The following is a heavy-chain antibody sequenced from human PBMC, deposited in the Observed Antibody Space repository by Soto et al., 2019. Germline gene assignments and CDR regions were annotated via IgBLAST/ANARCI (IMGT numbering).Heavy chain of an antibody. Sequence: PGGSPSLSCTASGFTFNTHWMHWVRQAPGKGLVWVSRIYFDGITTNYADSVKGRLTVSRDNAKNTVYLHVNTLRDEDTAVYYCARGGAMGVDYWGQGTLVTVSS. V-gene: IGHV3-74*01. J-gene: IGHJ4*02. CDR2: IYFDGITT. CDR1: GFTFNTHW. CDR3: ARGGAMGVDY. D-gene: IGHD1-26*01.